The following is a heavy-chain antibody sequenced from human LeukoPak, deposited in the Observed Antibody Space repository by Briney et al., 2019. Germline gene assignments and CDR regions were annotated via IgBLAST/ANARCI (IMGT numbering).Heavy chain of an antibody. V-gene: IGHV4-59*08. J-gene: IGHJ4*02. D-gene: IGHD6-13*01. CDR1: GGSISSYY. CDR2: IYYSGST. Sequence: SETLSLTCTLSGGSISSYYWSWIRQPPGKGLEWIGYIYYSGSTNYNPSLKSRVTISVDTSKNQFSLKLSSVTAAHTAVYYCARLTIAAAGTSFDYWGQGTLVTVSS. CDR3: ARLTIAAAGTSFDY.